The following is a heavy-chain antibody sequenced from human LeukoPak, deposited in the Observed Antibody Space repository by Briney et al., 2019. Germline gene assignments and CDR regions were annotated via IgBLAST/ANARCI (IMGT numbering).Heavy chain of an antibody. D-gene: IGHD2-21*02. J-gene: IGHJ6*02. CDR2: ISGSGGST. V-gene: IGHV3-23*01. CDR1: GFTFGSHA. Sequence: GGSLRLSCATSGFTFGSHAMSWVRQAPGKGLEWVSTISGSGGSTYYADSVKGRFTISRDNSKNTLYLQMNSLRAEDTAEYYCAKGVTPLPYGMDVWGQGTTVTVSS. CDR3: AKGVTPLPYGMDV.